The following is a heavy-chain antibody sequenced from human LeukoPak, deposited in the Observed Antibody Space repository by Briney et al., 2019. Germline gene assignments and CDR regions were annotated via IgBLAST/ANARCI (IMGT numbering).Heavy chain of an antibody. D-gene: IGHD5-24*01. V-gene: IGHV4-61*02. CDR1: VRSISSCSYY. Sequence: SQTLSLTCTVSVRSISSCSYYWSWIRQPAGKGLEWIGRIYTSGSTNYNPSLKSRVTISVDTSKNQFSLKLSSVNAADTAVYYCARATVEMATKNDYYFDYWGQGTLVTVSS. CDR2: IYTSGST. J-gene: IGHJ4*02. CDR3: ARATVEMATKNDYYFDY.